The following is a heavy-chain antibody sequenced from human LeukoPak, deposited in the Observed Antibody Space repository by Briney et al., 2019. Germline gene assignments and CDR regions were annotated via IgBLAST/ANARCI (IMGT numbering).Heavy chain of an antibody. CDR3: AVSNWMAP. Sequence: GGSLRLSCAASGFTFSGFWMHWVRQAPGKGLVWVSCISFDGSDATYADSVKGRFTISRDNAKNTLHLQMDSLTVEDTAVYYCAVSNWMAPWGQGTLVTVSS. J-gene: IGHJ5*02. V-gene: IGHV3-74*01. CDR1: GFTFSGFW. CDR2: ISFDGSDA.